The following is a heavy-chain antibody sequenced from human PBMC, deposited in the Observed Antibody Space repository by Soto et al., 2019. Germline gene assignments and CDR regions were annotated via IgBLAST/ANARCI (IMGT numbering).Heavy chain of an antibody. CDR3: ATNEGRDGYSFDY. V-gene: IGHV1-69*13. CDR2: IIPIFGTP. J-gene: IGHJ4*02. D-gene: IGHD5-12*01. Sequence: ASVKVSCKASGVTFSRQDMRWVRQAPGQGLEWTGGIIPIFGTPQYAEKFQDRVTITADESTSTAYMELSSLTSEDTAVYYCATNEGRDGYSFDYWGKGTLVTVSS. CDR1: GVTFSRQD.